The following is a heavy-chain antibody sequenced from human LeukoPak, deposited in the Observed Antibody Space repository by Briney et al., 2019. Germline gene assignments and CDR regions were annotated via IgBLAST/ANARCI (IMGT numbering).Heavy chain of an antibody. CDR3: ARAGVWDYSDSSGYHNAAFDI. CDR1: GYTFTGYY. CDR2: INPDSGGT. D-gene: IGHD3-22*01. V-gene: IGHV1-2*02. Sequence: ASVKVSCKASGYTFTGYYMHWVRQAPGQGLEWMGWINPDSGGTNYAQKFQGRVTMTRDTSISTAYMELSRLRSDDTAVYYCARAGVWDYSDSSGYHNAAFDIWGQGTMVTVSS. J-gene: IGHJ3*02.